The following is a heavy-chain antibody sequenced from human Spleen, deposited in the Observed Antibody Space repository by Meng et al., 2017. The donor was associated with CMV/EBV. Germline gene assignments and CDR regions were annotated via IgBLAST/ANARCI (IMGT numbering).Heavy chain of an antibody. CDR3: AREVLTRTTSGLGDYYGMDV. Sequence: GGSLRLSCAAFGFTFDDYGMSWVRQDPGKGREWVSGINWNGGSTGYTDSVKGRFTISRDNAKNSLYLQMNSLRAEDTALYYCAREVLTRTTSGLGDYYGMDVWGPGTTVTVSS. CDR1: GFTFDDYG. V-gene: IGHV3-20*04. J-gene: IGHJ6*02. CDR2: INWNGGST. D-gene: IGHD1-7*01.